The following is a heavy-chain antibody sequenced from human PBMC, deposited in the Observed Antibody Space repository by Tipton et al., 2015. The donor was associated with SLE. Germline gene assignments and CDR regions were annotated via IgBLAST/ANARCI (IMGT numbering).Heavy chain of an antibody. V-gene: IGHV1-18*01. CDR1: GYPFTSYT. Sequence: QLVQSGAEVKKPGASVKVSCKASGYPFTSYTINWVRQAPGQGLEWVGWISVYNGNTNYAQKLQGRVTMTTDTSTSTAYMELRSLRSDDTAVYYCAGDFWGDQRYFQHWGQGTLVTVSS. CDR2: ISVYNGNT. J-gene: IGHJ1*01. CDR3: AGDFWGDQRYFQH. D-gene: IGHD3-3*01.